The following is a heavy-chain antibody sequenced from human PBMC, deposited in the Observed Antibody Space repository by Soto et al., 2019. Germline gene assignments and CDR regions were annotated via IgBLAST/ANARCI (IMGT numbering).Heavy chain of an antibody. Sequence: PGESLKISCKGSGYSFTSYWISWVRQMPGKGLEWMGRIDPSDSYTNYSPSFQGHVTISADKSISTAYLQWSSLKASDTAMYYCASRYYYGSGSLYAFDIWGQGTMVTVSS. CDR3: ASRYYYGSGSLYAFDI. CDR1: GYSFTSYW. J-gene: IGHJ3*02. D-gene: IGHD3-10*01. CDR2: IDPSDSYT. V-gene: IGHV5-10-1*01.